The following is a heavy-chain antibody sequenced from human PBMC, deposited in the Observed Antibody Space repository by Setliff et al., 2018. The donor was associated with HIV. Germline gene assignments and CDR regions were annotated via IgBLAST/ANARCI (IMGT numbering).Heavy chain of an antibody. Sequence: PSETLSLTCTVSGGYISSGSYHWSWIRQPAGKGLEWIGHIYTSGSTNYNPSLKSRVTISVDTSKNQFSLKLTSVTAADTAVYYCARFSTSSGGTFDYWGQGTLVTVSS. CDR2: IYTSGST. CDR3: ARFSTSSGGTFDY. CDR1: GGYISSGSYH. D-gene: IGHD6-6*01. J-gene: IGHJ4*02. V-gene: IGHV4-61*09.